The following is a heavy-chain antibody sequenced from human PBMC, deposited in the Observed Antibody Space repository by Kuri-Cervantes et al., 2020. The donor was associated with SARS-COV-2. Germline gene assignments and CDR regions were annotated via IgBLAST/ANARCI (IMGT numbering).Heavy chain of an antibody. J-gene: IGHJ6*03. V-gene: IGHV3-23*01. CDR1: GFTSNIYA. CDR2: ISTSGGST. Sequence: GGSLRLSCVASGFTSNIYAMTWVRQAPGKGLEWVSVISTSGGSTYYADSVRGRFTISRDNSKSTLYLQMNSLRAEDTAVYYCASPNLDYYMDVWGKGTTVTVSS. CDR3: ASPNLDYYMDV.